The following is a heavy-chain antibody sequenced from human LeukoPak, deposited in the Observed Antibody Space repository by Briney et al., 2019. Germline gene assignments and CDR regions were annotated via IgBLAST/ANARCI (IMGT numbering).Heavy chain of an antibody. J-gene: IGHJ4*02. V-gene: IGHV3-23*01. Sequence: GGSLRLSCAASGFIFSSYAMTWVRQAPGKGLEWVSSSGSTTDCSDSVKGRFTISRDNSKNTLYLQMNSLSAEDTAVYYCTRDSSYGDYSTAFDYWGQGALVTVSS. CDR2: SGSTT. D-gene: IGHD4-17*01. CDR1: GFIFSSYA. CDR3: TRDSSYGDYSTAFDY.